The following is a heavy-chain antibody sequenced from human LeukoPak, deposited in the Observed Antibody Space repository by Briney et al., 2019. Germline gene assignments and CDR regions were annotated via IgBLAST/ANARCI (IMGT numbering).Heavy chain of an antibody. V-gene: IGHV3-53*01. J-gene: IGHJ4*02. Sequence: GGSLRLSCAASGFTFSSYEMSWVRQAPGKGLEWVSFIYSGTTHYSYSVRGRFTISRDNSKNTLYLQMNSLRAEDTAVYYCARRAGAYSHPYDYWGQGTLVTVSS. CDR2: IYSGTT. CDR1: GFTFSSYE. CDR3: ARRAGAYSHPYDY. D-gene: IGHD4/OR15-4a*01.